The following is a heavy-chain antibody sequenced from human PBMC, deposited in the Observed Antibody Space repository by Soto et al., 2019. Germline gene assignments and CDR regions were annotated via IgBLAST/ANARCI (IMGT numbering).Heavy chain of an antibody. Sequence: SETLSLTCSVSGDYSHVGGHYWTWIRQRPGKGLEWMGYIYYTGKTYYNPSLESRLTMSVDRSNNQFSLRLTSVTAADTAVYFCGRDLTSNANCIDPWGQGTLVTVSS. CDR3: GRDLTSNANCIDP. CDR1: GDYSHVGGHY. CDR2: IYYTGKT. J-gene: IGHJ5*02. V-gene: IGHV4-30-4*01. D-gene: IGHD2-2*01.